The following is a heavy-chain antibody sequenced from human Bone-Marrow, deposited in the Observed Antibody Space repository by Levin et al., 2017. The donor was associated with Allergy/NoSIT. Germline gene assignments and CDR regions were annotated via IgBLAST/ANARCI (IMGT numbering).Heavy chain of an antibody. CDR1: GDSISSSNW. CDR3: ATSFLDN. J-gene: IGHJ4*02. CDR2: IYHLGSS. Sequence: SETLSLTCTVSGDSISSSNWWSWVRQPPGKGLEWLGEIYHLGSSKYNPSLKSRVTMSVATSKNQFSLKLNSVTAADTAVYYCATSFLDNWGQGILVTVSS. D-gene: IGHD2/OR15-2a*01. V-gene: IGHV4-4*02.